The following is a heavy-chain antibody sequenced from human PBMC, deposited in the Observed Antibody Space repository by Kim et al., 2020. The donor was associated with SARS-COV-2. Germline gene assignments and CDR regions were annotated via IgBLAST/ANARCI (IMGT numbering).Heavy chain of an antibody. Sequence: GGSLRLSCAASGFTVSSNSMSWVRQAPGKGLEWVSVIYSGSSAYYADSVKGRFTISRDNSKNTLYLQMNSLRAEDTAVYYCARVHYDFWSGYYPDYWGQG. CDR3: ARVHYDFWSGYYPDY. V-gene: IGHV3-53*01. CDR2: IYSGSSA. CDR1: GFTVSSNS. J-gene: IGHJ4*02. D-gene: IGHD3-3*01.